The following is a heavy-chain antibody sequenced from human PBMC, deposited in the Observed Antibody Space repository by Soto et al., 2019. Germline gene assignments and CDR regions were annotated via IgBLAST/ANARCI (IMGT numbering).Heavy chain of an antibody. CDR1: GLTFSNAE. J-gene: IGHJ4*02. CDR3: TTSGGGSGWSF. V-gene: IGHV3-15*07. D-gene: IGHD6-19*01. CDR2: IRGKGDGGAT. Sequence: EVQRVESGGGLVKPGGSLRLSCAASGLTFSNAEMTWVRQAPGKGLEWVGRIRGKGDGGATDYAAPVKYRFIILRDDSENMVYLQMNSLKTEDTAVYYCTTSGGGSGWSFWGQGTLVTVSS.